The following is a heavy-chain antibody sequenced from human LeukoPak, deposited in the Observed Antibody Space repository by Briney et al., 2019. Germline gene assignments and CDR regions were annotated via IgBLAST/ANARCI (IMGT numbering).Heavy chain of an antibody. J-gene: IGHJ6*02. Sequence: GASVKVSCKASGGTFSSYAISWVRQAPGQGREWMGRIIPILGIANYAQKFQGRVTITADKSTSTAYMELSSLRSEDTAVYYCARDRSGYDAYYYYYYGMDVWGQGTTVTVSS. V-gene: IGHV1-69*04. CDR2: IIPILGIA. CDR1: GGTFSSYA. CDR3: ARDRSGYDAYYYYYYGMDV. D-gene: IGHD5-12*01.